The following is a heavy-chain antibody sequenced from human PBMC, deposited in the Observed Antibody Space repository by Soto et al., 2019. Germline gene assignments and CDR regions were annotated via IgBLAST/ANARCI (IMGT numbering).Heavy chain of an antibody. J-gene: IGHJ4*02. D-gene: IGHD6-19*01. CDR1: GGSISSGGYY. CDR2: IYYSGST. Sequence: SETLSLTCTVSGGSISSGGYYWSWIRQHPGKGLEWIGYIYYSGSTYYNPSLKSRVTISVDTSKNQFSLKLSSVTAADTAVYYCARDYPRYSSGWTHYFDYWGQGTLVTVSS. CDR3: ARDYPRYSSGWTHYFDY. V-gene: IGHV4-31*03.